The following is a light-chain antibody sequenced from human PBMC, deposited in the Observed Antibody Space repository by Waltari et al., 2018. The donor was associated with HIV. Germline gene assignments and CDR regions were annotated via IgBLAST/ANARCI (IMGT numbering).Light chain of an antibody. CDR1: RSNIGSTP. Sequence: QSVLTQPPSASGTPGQRVTISCSGRRSNIGSTPVSWYQKLPEAAPKLLICDNKQLPSGVPDRVSGAKSGTSAALVISGLQAEDEGDYYCAAWDDSLNGLFGGGTKLTV. J-gene: IGLJ2*01. CDR2: DNK. V-gene: IGLV1-44*01. CDR3: AAWDDSLNGL.